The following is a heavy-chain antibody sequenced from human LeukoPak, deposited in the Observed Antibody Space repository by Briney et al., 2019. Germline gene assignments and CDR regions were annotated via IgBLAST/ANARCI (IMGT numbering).Heavy chain of an antibody. CDR1: GFTFSSYA. D-gene: IGHD3-3*01. V-gene: IGHV3-23*01. J-gene: IGHJ4*02. CDR2: ISGSGGST. Sequence: PGGSLRLSCAASGFTFSSYAMSWVRQAPGKGLEWVSAISGSGGSTYYADSVKGRFTISRDNSKNTLYLQMNSLRAEDTAVYYCAKDLRFLEWLLPPPRYFDYWGQGTLVTVSS. CDR3: AKDLRFLEWLLPPPRYFDY.